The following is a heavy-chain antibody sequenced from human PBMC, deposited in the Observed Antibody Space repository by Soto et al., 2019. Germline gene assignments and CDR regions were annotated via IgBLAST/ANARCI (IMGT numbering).Heavy chain of an antibody. CDR1: GYSFTSYW. J-gene: IGHJ5*02. Sequence: GESLKISCKGSGYSFTSYWIGWVRQMPGKGLEWMGIIYPGDSDTRYSPSFQGLVTISADKSISTAYLQWSSLKASDTAMYYCARPHYDFWSGYFTDNWFDPWGQGTLVTVSS. CDR2: IYPGDSDT. CDR3: ARPHYDFWSGYFTDNWFDP. D-gene: IGHD3-3*01. V-gene: IGHV5-51*01.